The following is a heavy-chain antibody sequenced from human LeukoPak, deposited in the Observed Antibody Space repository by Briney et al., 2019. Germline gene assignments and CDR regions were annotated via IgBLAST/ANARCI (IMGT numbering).Heavy chain of an antibody. CDR2: INPNSGGT. D-gene: IGHD3-22*01. J-gene: IGHJ3*02. CDR3: ALMTTYYYDSSGPGVAFDI. CDR1: GYTFTCYY. V-gene: IGHV1-2*06. Sequence: ASVKVSCKASGYTFTCYYMHWVRQAPGQGLEWMGRINPNSGGTNYAQKFQGRVTMTRDTSISTAYMELSRLRSDDTAVYYCALMTTYYYDSSGPGVAFDIWGQGTMVTVSS.